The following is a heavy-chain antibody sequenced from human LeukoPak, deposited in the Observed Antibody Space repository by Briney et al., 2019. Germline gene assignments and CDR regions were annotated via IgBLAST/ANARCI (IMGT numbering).Heavy chain of an antibody. CDR2: IRYDGSNK. CDR1: RFTFGSYC. Sequence: GGSLRLSSAASRFTFGSYCIHWVRQAPSRVLEWVAFIRYDGSNKYYADCVKGRFTISRDNSKNTLYLQMNSLRAEDTAVYYCAKDLSSVSDAFDIWGQGTMVTVSS. D-gene: IGHD2-8*01. J-gene: IGHJ3*02. CDR3: AKDLSSVSDAFDI. V-gene: IGHV3-30*02.